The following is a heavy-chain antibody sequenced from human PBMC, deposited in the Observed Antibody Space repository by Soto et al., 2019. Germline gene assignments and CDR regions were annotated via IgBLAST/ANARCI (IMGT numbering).Heavy chain of an antibody. CDR3: AKDNSIFGVVNPPSDYYYGMDV. D-gene: IGHD3-3*01. CDR1: GFTFSSYA. CDR2: ISGSGGST. J-gene: IGHJ6*02. Sequence: LRLSCAASGFTFSSYAMNWVRQAPGKGLEWVSAISGSGGSTYYADSVKGHFTISRDNSKNTLYLHMDSLRAEDTAVYYCAKDNSIFGVVNPPSDYYYGMDVWGQGTTVTVSS. V-gene: IGHV3-23*01.